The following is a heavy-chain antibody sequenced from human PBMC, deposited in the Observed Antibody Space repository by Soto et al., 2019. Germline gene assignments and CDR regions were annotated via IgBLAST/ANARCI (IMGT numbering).Heavy chain of an antibody. CDR1: GGSISSYY. J-gene: IGHJ6*02. Sequence: SETLSLTCTVSGGSISSYYWSWIRQPPGKGLEWIGYIYYSGSTNHNPSLKSRVTISVDTSKNQFSLKLSSVTAADTAVYYCARVSGGITMVRGMYYYYYGMDVWGQGTTVTVS. V-gene: IGHV4-59*01. D-gene: IGHD3-10*01. CDR2: IYYSGST. CDR3: ARVSGGITMVRGMYYYYYGMDV.